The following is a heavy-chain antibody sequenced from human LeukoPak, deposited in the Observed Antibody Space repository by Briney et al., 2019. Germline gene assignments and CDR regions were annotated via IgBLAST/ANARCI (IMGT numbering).Heavy chain of an antibody. D-gene: IGHD3-10*02. V-gene: IGHV3-21*01. J-gene: IGHJ6*04. CDR2: ITSSSYI. CDR1: GFTFSSYS. Sequence: GGSLTLSCAASGFTFSSYSMNWVRQPPAKGQERVSFITSSSYIYSADSVKGLFTVSRDNAKNSLYLQMNSLRAEDTAVYYCAELGITMIGGVWGKGTTVTISS. CDR3: AELGITMIGGV.